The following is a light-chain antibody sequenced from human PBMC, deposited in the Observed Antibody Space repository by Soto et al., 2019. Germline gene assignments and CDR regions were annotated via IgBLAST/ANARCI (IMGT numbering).Light chain of an antibody. CDR2: AAS. CDR3: QQTTSFPLT. CDR1: QGISSW. V-gene: IGKV1-12*01. Sequence: DIQMTQSPSFVSASVGDRVTITCRASQGISSWLAWYQHKPGRAPKLLIHAASSLERGVPSRFSGCGSGTDFTLTISSLQPEDFATYYCQQTTSFPLTFGGGTKVEIK. J-gene: IGKJ4*01.